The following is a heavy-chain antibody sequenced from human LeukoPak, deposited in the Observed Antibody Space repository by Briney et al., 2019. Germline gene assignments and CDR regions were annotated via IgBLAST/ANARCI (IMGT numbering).Heavy chain of an antibody. J-gene: IGHJ4*02. CDR1: GYTFTGYY. V-gene: IGHV1-2*02. D-gene: IGHD1-1*01. Sequence: ASVKVSCTASGYTFTGYYMHWVRQAPGQGLEWMGWINPNSGGTSYAQKFQGRVTMTRDTSISTAYMELSRLRSDDTAVYYCASTNWLFDYWGQGTLVTVSS. CDR2: INPNSGGT. CDR3: ASTNWLFDY.